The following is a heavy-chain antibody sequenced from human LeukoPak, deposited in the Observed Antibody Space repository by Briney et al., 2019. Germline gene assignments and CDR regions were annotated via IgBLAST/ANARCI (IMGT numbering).Heavy chain of an antibody. CDR2: IIPILGIA. CDR1: GGTFSSYA. J-gene: IGHJ6*02. D-gene: IGHD3-9*01. CDR3: ARGKGFDILTGYSHYYYYGMDV. V-gene: IGHV1-69*04. Sequence: ASVKVSCKASGGTFSSYAISWVRQAPGQGLEWMGRIIPILGIANYAQKSQGRVTITADKSTSTAYMELSSLRSEDTAVYYCARGKGFDILTGYSHYYYYGMDVWGQGTTVTVSS.